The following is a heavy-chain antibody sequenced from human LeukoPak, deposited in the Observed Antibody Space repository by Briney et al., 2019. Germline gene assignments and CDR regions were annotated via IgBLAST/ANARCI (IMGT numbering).Heavy chain of an antibody. D-gene: IGHD6-19*01. CDR2: IRSKANSYAT. CDR3: TRRALGYSSMVDY. Sequence: PGGSLRLSCAASGFTFSGSAMHWVRQASGKGLEWVGRIRSKANSYATAYAASVKGRFTISRDDSKNTAYLQMNSLKTEDTAVYYCTRRALGYSSMVDYWGQGTLVTVSS. CDR1: GFTFSGSA. V-gene: IGHV3-73*01. J-gene: IGHJ4*02.